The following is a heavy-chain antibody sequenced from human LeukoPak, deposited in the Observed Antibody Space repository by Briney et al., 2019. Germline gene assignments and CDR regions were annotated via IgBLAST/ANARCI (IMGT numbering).Heavy chain of an antibody. J-gene: IGHJ4*02. V-gene: IGHV4-39*01. CDR3: ARREMIDRVGYSFDY. CDR2: IYYSGST. Sequence: SETLSLTCTVSGGSISSSSYYWGWIRQPPGKGLEWIGSIYYSGSTYYNPSLKSRVTISVDTSKNQFSLKLSSVTAADTAVHYCARREMIDRVGYSFDYWGQGTLVTVSS. D-gene: IGHD5-12*01. CDR1: GGSISSSSYY.